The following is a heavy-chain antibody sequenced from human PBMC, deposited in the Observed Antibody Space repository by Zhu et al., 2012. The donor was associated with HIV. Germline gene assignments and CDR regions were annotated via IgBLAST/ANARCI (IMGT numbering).Heavy chain of an antibody. CDR3: ARLRDTSGYYYPFDY. V-gene: IGHV4-59*11. Sequence: QVHLQESGPGLVKPSETLSLTCSVSGGSTSSHYWSWIQQPPGKGLEWIGYVYYTGTTNYNPSLKSRVTISLDMSKNQFSLKLTSVTAADTAVYYCARLRDTSGYYYPFDYWGQGTLVTVSS. D-gene: IGHD3-22*01. CDR1: GGSTSSHY. CDR2: VYYTGTT. J-gene: IGHJ4*02.